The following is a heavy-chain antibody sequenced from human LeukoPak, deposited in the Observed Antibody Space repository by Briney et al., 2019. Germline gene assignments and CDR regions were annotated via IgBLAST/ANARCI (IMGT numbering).Heavy chain of an antibody. CDR1: GYTFTGYY. CDR2: INPNSGGT. CDR3: ARDPLYCSGGSCYGRYYYYMDV. J-gene: IGHJ6*03. V-gene: IGHV1-2*02. Sequence: ASVKVSCXASGYTFTGYYMHWVRQAHGQGLEWMGWINPNSGGTNYAQKFQGRVTMTRDTSISTAYMELSRLRSDDTAVYYCARDPLYCSGGSCYGRYYYYMDVWGKGTTVTVSS. D-gene: IGHD2-15*01.